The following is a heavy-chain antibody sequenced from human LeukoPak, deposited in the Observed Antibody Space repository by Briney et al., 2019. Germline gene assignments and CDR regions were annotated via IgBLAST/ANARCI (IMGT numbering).Heavy chain of an antibody. CDR1: GYTFTGHF. CDR2: IKPKSGAT. V-gene: IGHV1-2*02. Sequence: ASVKVSCKTSGYTFTGHFMNWVRQAPEQGLEWMGWIKPKSGATAYAQKFQGRVTMTRDTAINTAYLEVSGLTPDATAVYYCARVRQWEEISGAIPDYFDYWGQGTLITVSS. J-gene: IGHJ4*02. CDR3: ARVRQWEEISGAIPDYFDY. D-gene: IGHD3-3*01.